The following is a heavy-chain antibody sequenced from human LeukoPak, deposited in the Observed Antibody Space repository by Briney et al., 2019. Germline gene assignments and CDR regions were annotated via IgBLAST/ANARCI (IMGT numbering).Heavy chain of an antibody. V-gene: IGHV1-69-2*01. J-gene: IGHJ6*03. CDR1: GYTFSDHY. Sequence: VKISCKASGYTFSDHYMHWVRQAPGKGLEWMGRVDPEDGETIYAENFHGRVIITADTSTNTAYMELSSLRSEDTAVYYCATDRIDYGSGRRCYMDVWGKGTTVTVSS. CDR2: VDPEDGET. D-gene: IGHD3-10*01. CDR3: ATDRIDYGSGRRCYMDV.